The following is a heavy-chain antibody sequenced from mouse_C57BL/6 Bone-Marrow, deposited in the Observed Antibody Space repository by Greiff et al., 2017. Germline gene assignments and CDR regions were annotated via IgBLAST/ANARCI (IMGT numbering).Heavy chain of an antibody. CDR3: ASEGRLCRYAMDY. Sequence: VQLQQSGAELARPGASVKLSCKASGYTFTNYGISWVKQRPGQGLEWIGEIYPRSGNTYYNEKFKGKATLTADKSSSTAYMELHSLTSEASAVLFYASEGRLCRYAMDYWGQGTSVTVSS. J-gene: IGHJ4*01. V-gene: IGHV1-81*01. CDR1: GYTFTNYG. CDR2: IYPRSGNT.